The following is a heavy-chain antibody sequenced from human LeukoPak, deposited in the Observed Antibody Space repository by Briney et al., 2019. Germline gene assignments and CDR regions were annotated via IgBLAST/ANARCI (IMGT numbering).Heavy chain of an antibody. Sequence: PGGSLRLSCAASGLTVSSNYITWVRQPPGKGLEWVSVLHAAGGTYYSDSVKGRFTISRNISKNTVYLQMNSLRAEDTAVYYCAREGYDTSGYPRLLDYWGQGTLVTVSS. CDR1: GLTVSSNY. J-gene: IGHJ4*02. CDR2: LHAAGGT. CDR3: AREGYDTSGYPRLLDY. D-gene: IGHD3-22*01. V-gene: IGHV3-53*04.